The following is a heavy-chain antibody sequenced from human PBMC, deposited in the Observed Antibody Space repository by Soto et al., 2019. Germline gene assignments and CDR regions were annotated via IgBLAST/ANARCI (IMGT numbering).Heavy chain of an antibody. CDR2: TYYRSRWYN. CDR3: FPNTALQWYYMDF. CDR1: GDRVSSNSAA. Sequence: PSQTLSLTCAISGDRVSSNSAAWNWIRQSPSRGLEWLGRTYYRSRWYNDYAVSVKSRITVNPDTSKNQFSLHLNSVTPEDTAVSYCFPNTALQWYYMDFWDKXSTVTVS. V-gene: IGHV6-1*01. J-gene: IGHJ6*03. D-gene: IGHD6-19*01.